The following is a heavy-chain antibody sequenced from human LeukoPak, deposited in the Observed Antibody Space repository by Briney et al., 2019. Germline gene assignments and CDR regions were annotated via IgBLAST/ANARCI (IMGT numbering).Heavy chain of an antibody. CDR1: GYTLTELS. CDR3: ATSTGAYFGMDV. CDR2: FDPEDGET. D-gene: IGHD1-14*01. Sequence: ASVKVSCKVSGYTLTELSMHWVRQAPGKGLEWMGGFDPEDGETIYAQKFQGRVPMTEDTSTDTAYMELSSLRSEDTAVYYCATSTGAYFGMDVWGQGTTVTVSS. V-gene: IGHV1-24*01. J-gene: IGHJ6*02.